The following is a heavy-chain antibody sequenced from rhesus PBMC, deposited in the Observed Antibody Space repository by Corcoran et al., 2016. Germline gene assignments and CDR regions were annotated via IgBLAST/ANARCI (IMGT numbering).Heavy chain of an antibody. Sequence: QVQLQESGPGLVKPSETLSLTCAISGYSISSNYWSWIRPHPGKGLEWIGYIYVSTGSTYSHPSLKSRVTISTDTSKNQFSLKLSAVTAADTAVYYCARKDSSGWYYFDYWGQGVLVTVSS. CDR3: ARKDSSGWYYFDY. D-gene: IGHD6-31*01. CDR2: IYVSTGST. J-gene: IGHJ4*01. CDR1: GYSISSNY. V-gene: IGHV4-147*01.